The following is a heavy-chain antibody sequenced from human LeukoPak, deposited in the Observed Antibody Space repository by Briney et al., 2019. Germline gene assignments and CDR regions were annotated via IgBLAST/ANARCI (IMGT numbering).Heavy chain of an antibody. J-gene: IGHJ5*02. CDR1: GFTFGDYA. V-gene: IGHV3-49*03. CDR3: SGDDSASYFRFDP. D-gene: IGHD3-10*01. Sequence: HPGGSLRLSCTASGFTFGDYAMSWFRQAPGKGLEWVGFIRSKAYGGTTEYAASVKGRFTISRDDSKSIAYLQMNSLKTEDTAVYYCSGDDSASYFRFDPWGRGTLVTVSS. CDR2: IRSKAYGGTT.